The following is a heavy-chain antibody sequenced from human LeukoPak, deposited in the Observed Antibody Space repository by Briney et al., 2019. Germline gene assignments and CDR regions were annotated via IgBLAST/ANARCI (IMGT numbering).Heavy chain of an antibody. CDR3: AELGITRVGGV. V-gene: IGHV3-48*03. J-gene: IGHJ6*03. D-gene: IGHD3-10*02. Sequence: GGSLRLSCAASGFTFSSYEMNWVRQAPGKGREWVSYISCSCSTIYYADSVKGRFTISRDNAKNSLYLQMHSLRAAATDVYYCAELGITRVGGVWGTAATVTIS. CDR1: GFTFSSYE. CDR2: ISCSCSTI.